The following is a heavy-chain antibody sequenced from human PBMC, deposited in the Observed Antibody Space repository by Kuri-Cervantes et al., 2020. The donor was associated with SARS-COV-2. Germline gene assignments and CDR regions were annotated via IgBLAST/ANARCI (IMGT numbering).Heavy chain of an antibody. CDR3: ARGFKQSNGVDY. Sequence: GGSLRLSCAASGFTFSSYAMHWVRQAPGKGLEWVAVISYDGSNKYYADSVKGRFTISRDNSKNTLYLQMNSLRAEDTAVYYCARGFKQSNGVDYWGQGTLVTVSS. CDR2: ISYDGSNK. CDR1: GFTFSSYA. V-gene: IGHV3-30-3*01. J-gene: IGHJ4*02. D-gene: IGHD2-8*01.